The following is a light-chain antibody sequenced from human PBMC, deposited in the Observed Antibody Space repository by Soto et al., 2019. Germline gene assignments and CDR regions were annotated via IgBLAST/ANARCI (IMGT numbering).Light chain of an antibody. V-gene: IGKV3-15*01. CDR3: QQYNDWPPPIT. CDR2: GAS. CDR1: QSVSSN. J-gene: IGKJ5*01. Sequence: EIVMTQSPATLSVSPGETATLSCRASQSVSSNLAWYQQKPGQAPRLLIYGASTRATDIPARFSGSGSGTEFTVTISSLQSEDFVVYYCQQYNDWPPPITGGQGTRLEIK.